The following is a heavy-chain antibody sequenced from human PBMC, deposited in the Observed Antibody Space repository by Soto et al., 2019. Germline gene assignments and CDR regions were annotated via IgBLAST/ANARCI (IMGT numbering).Heavy chain of an antibody. CDR1: GYTFTGYY. V-gene: IGHV1-2*04. D-gene: IGHD2-15*01. CDR3: ARGEGLGSWGYYYYYGMDV. J-gene: IGHJ6*02. Sequence: VSVKLSCQASGYTFTGYYMHWVRQAPGQGLEWMGWINPNSGGTNYAQKFQGWVTMTRDTSINTAYMELSRLRSDDTAVYYCARGEGLGSWGYYYYYGMDVWGQGTTVTVSS. CDR2: INPNSGGT.